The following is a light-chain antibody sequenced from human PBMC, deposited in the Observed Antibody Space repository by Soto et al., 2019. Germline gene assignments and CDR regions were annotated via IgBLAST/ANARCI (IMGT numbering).Light chain of an antibody. CDR1: TSDVGGYNY. CDR3: SSYTSGNSLVV. V-gene: IGLV2-14*03. Sequence: QSVLTDPAAVSFSLGPSITISDTGTTSDVGGYNYVSLYQQHPGKAPKLMISEVSNRPSGVSNRFSGSKSGNTASLAISGLQAEHEADYYCSSYTSGNSLVVFGTGPKVTVL. J-gene: IGLJ1*01. CDR2: EVS.